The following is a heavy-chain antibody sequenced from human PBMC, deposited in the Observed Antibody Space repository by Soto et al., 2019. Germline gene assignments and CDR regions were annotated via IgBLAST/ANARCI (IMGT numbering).Heavy chain of an antibody. CDR1: GGSFGAYY. V-gene: IGHV4-34*01. D-gene: IGHD3-9*01. Sequence: QVQLQQWGAGLLKPSETLSLTCAAYGGSFGAYYWTWIRQPPGKGLEWIGEINHSGSTNYNPSLESRVTISVDPSKNQFSLKLSSVTAADTAVYYCARGTNLRCFDWGQGTLVTVSS. CDR2: INHSGST. J-gene: IGHJ4*02. CDR3: ARGTNLRCFD.